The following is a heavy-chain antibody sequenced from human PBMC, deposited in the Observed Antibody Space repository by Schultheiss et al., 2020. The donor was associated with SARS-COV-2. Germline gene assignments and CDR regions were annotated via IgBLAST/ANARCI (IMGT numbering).Heavy chain of an antibody. J-gene: IGHJ6*03. D-gene: IGHD4-11*01. Sequence: SETLSLTCAVYGGSFSGYYWSWIRQPAGKGLEWIGRIYTSGSTNYNPSLKSRVTISVDTSKNQFSLKLSSVTAADTAVYYCTLNSNYYYMDVWGKGTTVTVSS. CDR2: IYTSGST. CDR3: TLNSNYYYMDV. V-gene: IGHV4-59*10. CDR1: GGSFSGYY.